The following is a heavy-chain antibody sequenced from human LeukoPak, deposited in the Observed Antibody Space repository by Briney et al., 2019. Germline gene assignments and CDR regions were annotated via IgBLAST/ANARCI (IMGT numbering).Heavy chain of an antibody. CDR1: GGPFSGYY. CDR2: INHSGST. V-gene: IGHV4-34*01. Sequence: PSETLSLTCAVYGGPFSGYYWSWIRQPPGKGLEWIGEINHSGSTNYNPSLKSRVTISVDTSKNQFSLRLSSVTAADTAVYYCASAYDDSSAPYYFDYWGQGTLVTVSS. CDR3: ASAYDDSSAPYYFDY. J-gene: IGHJ4*02. D-gene: IGHD3-22*01.